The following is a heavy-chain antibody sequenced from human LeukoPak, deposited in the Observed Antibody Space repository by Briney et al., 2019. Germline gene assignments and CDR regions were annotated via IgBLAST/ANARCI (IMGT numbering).Heavy chain of an antibody. CDR2: IIPIFGTA. CDR1: GGTFSSYA. CDR3: ARSRANYYDSSGYLTGTALDI. V-gene: IGHV1-69*13. J-gene: IGHJ3*02. D-gene: IGHD3-22*01. Sequence: SVKVSCKASGGTFSSYAISWVRQAPGQGLEWMGGIIPIFGTANYAQKFQGRVTITADESTSTAYMELSSLRSEDTAVYYCARSRANYYDSSGYLTGTALDIWGQGTMVTVSS.